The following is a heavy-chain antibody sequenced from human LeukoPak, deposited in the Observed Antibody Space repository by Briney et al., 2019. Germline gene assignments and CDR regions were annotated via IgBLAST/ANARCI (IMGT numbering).Heavy chain of an antibody. CDR2: IYYTGTT. D-gene: IGHD3-16*01. CDR1: GDPIRSSY. CDR3: ARRGGLNRGYWYFDL. Sequence: SETLSLTCTVSGDPIRSSYWSWIRQPPGKGLEWIGYIYYTGTTTYNPSLKSRITISVDTSKNQFSLNLSSVTAADTAVYYCARRGGLNRGYWYFDLWGRGTLVTVSS. V-gene: IGHV4-59*01. J-gene: IGHJ2*01.